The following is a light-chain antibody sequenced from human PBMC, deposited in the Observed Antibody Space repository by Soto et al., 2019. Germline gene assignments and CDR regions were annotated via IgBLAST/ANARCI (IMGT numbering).Light chain of an antibody. Sequence: ENVLTQSPGTLSLSPGERATLSCRASQSVSSSFLAWYQQKPGQAPRLLIYGASSRATGIPDRFSGSGSGTDFTLTISGLEPEDFAVYYCQQYDSSPWTFGQGTRVEIK. V-gene: IGKV3-20*01. CDR1: QSVSSSF. J-gene: IGKJ1*01. CDR2: GAS. CDR3: QQYDSSPWT.